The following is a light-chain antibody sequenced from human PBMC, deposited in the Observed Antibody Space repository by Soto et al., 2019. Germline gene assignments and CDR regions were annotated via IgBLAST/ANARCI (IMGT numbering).Light chain of an antibody. CDR2: AAS. Sequence: DIQMTQSPSSLSASVGDRVTITCRASQDISNYLAWYQQKPGKIPKLLIYAASTLQSGVPSRFSGSGSGADFTLTISSLQPEDVATYYCQKYNSAPPFTVGPGTKVDSK. V-gene: IGKV1-27*01. J-gene: IGKJ3*01. CDR3: QKYNSAPPFT. CDR1: QDISNY.